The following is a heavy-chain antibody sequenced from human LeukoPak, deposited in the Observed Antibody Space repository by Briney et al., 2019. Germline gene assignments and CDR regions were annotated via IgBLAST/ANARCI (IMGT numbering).Heavy chain of an antibody. D-gene: IGHD3-16*02. CDR2: IYSGGST. V-gene: IGHV3-66*01. Sequence: PGGSLRLSCEAPGFTVSNNYMSWVRQAPGKGLEWVSVIYSGGSTYYADSVKGRFTISRDNSKNTVFLQINSLRAEDTAVYYCARGLVMITFGGVIADNWFDPWGQGTRVTVSS. CDR1: GFTVSNNY. CDR3: ARGLVMITFGGVIADNWFDP. J-gene: IGHJ5*02.